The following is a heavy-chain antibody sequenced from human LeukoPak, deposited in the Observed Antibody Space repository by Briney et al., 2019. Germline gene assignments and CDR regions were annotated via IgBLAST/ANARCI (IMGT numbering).Heavy chain of an antibody. CDR2: ISYDGTKI. Sequence: PGGSLRLSCAASGLSFSTHKMNWVRQAPGKGLEWVAVISYDGTKIYYADSAKGRFTISRDNSKNMVYLQMNSLRAEDTALYYCARDSVKLPGISYFDNWGQGTLVTVSS. J-gene: IGHJ1*01. D-gene: IGHD3-3*02. V-gene: IGHV3-30-3*01. CDR3: ARDSVKLPGISYFDN. CDR1: GLSFSTHK.